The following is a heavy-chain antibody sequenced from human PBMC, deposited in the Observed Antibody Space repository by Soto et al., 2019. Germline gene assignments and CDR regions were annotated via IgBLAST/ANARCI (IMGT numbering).Heavy chain of an antibody. CDR3: AAAEGGPMAGAY. CDR1: GFTFTSSA. V-gene: IGHV1-58*01. J-gene: IGHJ4*02. CDR2: IVVGSGNT. Sequence: SVKVSCMASGFTFTSSAVQWVRQARGQRLEWIGWIVVGSGNTNYAQKFQERVTITRDMSTSTAYMELSSLRSEDTAVYYCAAAEGGPMAGAYWGQGTLVTVSS. D-gene: IGHD6-19*01.